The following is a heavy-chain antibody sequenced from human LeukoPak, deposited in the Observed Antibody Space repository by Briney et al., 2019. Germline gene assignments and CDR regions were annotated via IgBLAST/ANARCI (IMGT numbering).Heavy chain of an antibody. CDR3: ARGQVPDY. J-gene: IGHJ4*02. CDR1: GGSISSYY. D-gene: IGHD1-1*01. CDR2: IYYSGST. Sequence: SETLSLTCTVSGGSISSYYWSWIRQPPGKGLEWIGYIYYSGSTNYNPSLKSRVTISVDTSKNQFSLKLSSVTAADTAVYYCARGQVPDYWGQGTLVTVSS. V-gene: IGHV4-59*12.